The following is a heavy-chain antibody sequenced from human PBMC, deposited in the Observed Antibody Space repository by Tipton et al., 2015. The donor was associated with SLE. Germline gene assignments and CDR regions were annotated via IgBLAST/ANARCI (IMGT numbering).Heavy chain of an antibody. CDR2: ISSSSSTI. CDR1: GFTFSSYS. D-gene: IGHD6-19*01. J-gene: IGHJ5*02. CDR3: ASVQEMYSSGWYGGAWFDP. Sequence: GSLRLSCAASGFTFSSYSMNWVRQAPGKGLEWVSYISSSSSTIYYADSVKGRFTISRDNAKNSLYLQMNSLRAEDTAVYYCASVQEMYSSGWYGGAWFDPWGQGTLVTVSS. V-gene: IGHV3-48*01.